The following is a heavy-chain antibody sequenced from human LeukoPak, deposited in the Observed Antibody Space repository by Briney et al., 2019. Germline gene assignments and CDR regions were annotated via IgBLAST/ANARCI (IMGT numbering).Heavy chain of an antibody. V-gene: IGHV4-59*01. CDR3: ARGDDFWSGYYTPFALDP. CDR1: GGSISSYY. CDR2: IYYSGST. Sequence: SETLSLTCAASGGSISSYYWSWIRQPPGKGLEWIGYIYYSGSTNYNPSLKSRVTISVDTSKNQFSLKLSSVTAADTAVYYCARGDDFWSGYYTPFALDPWGQGTLVTVSS. D-gene: IGHD3-3*01. J-gene: IGHJ5*02.